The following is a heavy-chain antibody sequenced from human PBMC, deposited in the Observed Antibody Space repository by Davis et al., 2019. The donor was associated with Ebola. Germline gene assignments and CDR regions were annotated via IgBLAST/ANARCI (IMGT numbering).Heavy chain of an antibody. D-gene: IGHD6-19*01. CDR3: ARDQPFVAVANY. CDR2: IKQDGSEK. J-gene: IGHJ4*02. CDR1: GFTFTNYW. Sequence: GESLKISCVVSGFTFTNYWMSWVRQAPGKGLEWVANIKQDGSEKYYVDSVKGRFTISRDNAKNSLYLQMNSLRAEDTAVYYCARDQPFVAVANYWGQGTLVTVSS. V-gene: IGHV3-7*01.